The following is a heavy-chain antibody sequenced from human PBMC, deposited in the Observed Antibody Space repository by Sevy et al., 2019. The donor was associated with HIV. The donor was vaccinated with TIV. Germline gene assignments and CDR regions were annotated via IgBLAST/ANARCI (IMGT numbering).Heavy chain of an antibody. Sequence: GSLRLSCAASGFTFSSYSMNWVRQAPGKGLEWVSYISSSSSTIYYADSVKGRFTISRDNAKNSLYLQMNSLRAEDTAVYYCARDRGSGSFSPTNYWGQGTLVTVSS. D-gene: IGHD3-10*01. V-gene: IGHV3-48*01. CDR3: ARDRGSGSFSPTNY. CDR2: ISSSSSTI. J-gene: IGHJ4*02. CDR1: GFTFSSYS.